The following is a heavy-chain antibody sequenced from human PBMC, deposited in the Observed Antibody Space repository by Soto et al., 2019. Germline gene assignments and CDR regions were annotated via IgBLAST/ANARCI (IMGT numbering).Heavy chain of an antibody. CDR2: IYHSGST. Sequence: TLSLTCAVSGGSISSGGYSWSWIRQPPGKGLEWIGYIYHSGSTYYNPSLKSRVTISVDRSKNQFSLKLSSVTAADTAVHYCASSRGSPVPLDYWGQGTLVTVSS. D-gene: IGHD1-26*01. V-gene: IGHV4-30-2*01. CDR3: ASSRGSPVPLDY. J-gene: IGHJ4*02. CDR1: GGSISSGGYS.